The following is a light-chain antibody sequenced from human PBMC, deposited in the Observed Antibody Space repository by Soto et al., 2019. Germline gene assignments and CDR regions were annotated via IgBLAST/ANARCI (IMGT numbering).Light chain of an antibody. J-gene: IGLJ2*01. CDR2: DVS. Sequence: QSALTQPASVSGSPGQSITISCTATSSDVGAYNYVAWYQQHPGKAPKLMIYDVSDRPSGVSNRFSGSKSGNTASLTISGLQTDDEADYYCTSYTSSSTLVIFGGGTKLTVL. CDR1: SSDVGAYNY. V-gene: IGLV2-14*03. CDR3: TSYTSSSTLVI.